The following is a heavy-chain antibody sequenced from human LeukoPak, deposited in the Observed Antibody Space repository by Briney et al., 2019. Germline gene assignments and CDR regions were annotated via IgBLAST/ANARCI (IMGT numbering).Heavy chain of an antibody. CDR3: AKYRGFGDSYDS. CDR2: IGGNGGNI. Sequence: GGSLRLSCAASGFPFTSHAMSWVRQAPGKGLERVSSIGGNGGNIYYADSVKGRFTISRDNSKNTLYLQMNSLRVEDTAVYYCAKYRGFGDSYDSWGQGTLVTVSS. CDR1: GFPFTSHA. V-gene: IGHV3-23*01. J-gene: IGHJ4*02. D-gene: IGHD3-10*01.